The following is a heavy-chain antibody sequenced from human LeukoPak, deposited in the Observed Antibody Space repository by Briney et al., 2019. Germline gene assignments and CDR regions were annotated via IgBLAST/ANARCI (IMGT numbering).Heavy chain of an antibody. V-gene: IGHV3-30-3*01. CDR3: ARNEYGEYYFDY. D-gene: IGHD4/OR15-4a*01. Sequence: GGSLRLSCAASGLTFSLNAMHWVRQAPGKGLEWVAVISKDGNSVRYAESVKGRFTISRDNPKNTLYLQVDSLRAEDTAMYYCARNEYGEYYFDYWGLGTLVTVSP. J-gene: IGHJ4*02. CDR2: ISKDGNSV. CDR1: GLTFSLNA.